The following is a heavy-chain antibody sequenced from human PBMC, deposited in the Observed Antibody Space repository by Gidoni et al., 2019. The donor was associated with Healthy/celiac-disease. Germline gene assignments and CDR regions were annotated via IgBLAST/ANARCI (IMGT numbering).Heavy chain of an antibody. CDR3: TRLLVNFHLRY. J-gene: IGHJ4*02. Sequence: EVQLVESGGGLVQPGRSLRLSCTASGFTFGDYAMSWFRQAPGKGLEWVGFIRSKAYGGTTEYAASVKGRFTISRDDSKSIAYLQMNSLKTEDTAVYYCTRLLVNFHLRYWGQGTLVTVSS. CDR1: GFTFGDYA. CDR2: IRSKAYGGTT. D-gene: IGHD2-8*02. V-gene: IGHV3-49*03.